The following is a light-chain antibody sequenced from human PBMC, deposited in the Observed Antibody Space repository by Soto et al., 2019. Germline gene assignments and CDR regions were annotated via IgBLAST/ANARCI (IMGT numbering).Light chain of an antibody. CDR3: SSYTSRTTPV. CDR1: SSDVGGYAY. Sequence: QSALTQPASVSGSPGQTITISCTGTSSDVGGYAYVSRYQQYPGKVPKLVISEVSNRPSGVSHRFSGSRSGNTASLTISGLQAEDEADYYCSSYTSRTTPVFGGGTKVTVL. V-gene: IGLV2-14*01. CDR2: EVS. J-gene: IGLJ2*01.